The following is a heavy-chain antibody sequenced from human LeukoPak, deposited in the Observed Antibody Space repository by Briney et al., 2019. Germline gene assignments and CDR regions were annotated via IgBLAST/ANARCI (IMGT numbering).Heavy chain of an antibody. J-gene: IGHJ4*02. V-gene: IGHV4-39*07. D-gene: IGHD3-22*01. CDR3: ARDPLWVDSSGYYPFDY. Sequence: SETLSLTCTVSGGSISSSSYYWGWIRQPPGKGLEWIGSINYSGTTYYNPSLKSRVTISVDTSKNQFSLKLSSVTAADTAVYYCARDPLWVDSSGYYPFDYWGQGTLVTVSS. CDR2: INYSGTT. CDR1: GGSISSSSYY.